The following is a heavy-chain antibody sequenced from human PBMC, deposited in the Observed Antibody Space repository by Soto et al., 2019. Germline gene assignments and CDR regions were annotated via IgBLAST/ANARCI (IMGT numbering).Heavy chain of an antibody. Sequence: QVQLVESGGGVVQPGRSLRLSCAASGFTFSSYGMHWVRQAPGKGLEWVAVISYDGSNKYYADSVKGRFTISRDNSKNTLYLQMNSLRAEDTAVYYCAKNREGYGDYAFDYWGQGTLVTVSS. CDR1: GFTFSSYG. D-gene: IGHD4-17*01. V-gene: IGHV3-30*18. CDR3: AKNREGYGDYAFDY. CDR2: ISYDGSNK. J-gene: IGHJ4*02.